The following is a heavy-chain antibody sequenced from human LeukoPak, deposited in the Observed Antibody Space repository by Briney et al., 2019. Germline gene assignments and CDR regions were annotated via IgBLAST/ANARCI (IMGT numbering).Heavy chain of an antibody. CDR2: IIPIFGTA. V-gene: IGHV1-69*05. J-gene: IGHJ4*02. CDR3: ASGGLSGSYFDY. D-gene: IGHD1-26*01. Sequence: GASVKVSCKASGGTFSSYAISWVRQAPGQGLEWMGGIIPIFGTANYAQKFQGRVTITTDESTSTAYMELSSLRSEDTAVYYCASGGLSGSYFDYWGQGTLGTVSS. CDR1: GGTFSSYA.